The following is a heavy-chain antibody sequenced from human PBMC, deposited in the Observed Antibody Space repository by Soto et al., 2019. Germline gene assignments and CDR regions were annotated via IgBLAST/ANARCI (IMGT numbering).Heavy chain of an antibody. V-gene: IGHV3-23*01. Sequence: EMQLLESGGGLIQPGGSLRLSGAASGFPFSSNAMSWVPQAPGKGLEGISGFRGSASNTYYADPVEGRFTISRDISKNTLYLQMNSLRAEDTAVYYCAKDMSYYDSSGYYSGYYYYGVDVWGQGTTVTVSS. CDR1: GFPFSSNA. CDR2: FRGSASNT. D-gene: IGHD3-22*01. CDR3: AKDMSYYDSSGYYSGYYYYGVDV. J-gene: IGHJ6*02.